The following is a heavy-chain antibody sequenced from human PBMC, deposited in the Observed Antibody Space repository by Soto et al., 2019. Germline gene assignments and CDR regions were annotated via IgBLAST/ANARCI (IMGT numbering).Heavy chain of an antibody. CDR3: ARANILTGFDY. CDR1: GSSITSVGYY. J-gene: IGHJ4*02. CDR2: IYNSVTR. Sequence: SQTRSRTGTVAGSSITSVGYYWSLSRQRPGNSREWMGHIYNSVTRYYNPSLKSLLTLSVDTSKNQFCLKLSSVTAADRAVYYCARANILTGFDYWGQGTLVTVSS. V-gene: IGHV4-30-4*01. D-gene: IGHD3-9*01.